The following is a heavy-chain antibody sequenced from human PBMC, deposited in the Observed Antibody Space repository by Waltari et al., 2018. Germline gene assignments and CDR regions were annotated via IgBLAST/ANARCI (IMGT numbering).Heavy chain of an antibody. D-gene: IGHD4-17*01. J-gene: IGHJ5*02. Sequence: QLQLQESGPGLVKPSETLSLTCTVSGGSISSSSYYWGWIRQPPGKGLEWIGEINHSGSTNYNPSLKSRVTISVDTSKNQFSLKLSSVTAADTAVYYCARGDYGDFPWGQGTLVTVSS. V-gene: IGHV4-39*07. CDR2: INHSGST. CDR1: GGSISSSSYY. CDR3: ARGDYGDFP.